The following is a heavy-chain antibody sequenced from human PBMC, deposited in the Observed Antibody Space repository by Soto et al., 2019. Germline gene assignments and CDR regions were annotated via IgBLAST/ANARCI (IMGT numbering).Heavy chain of an antibody. J-gene: IGHJ6*02. D-gene: IGHD2-2*01. CDR3: ARSQGSSTSLEIYYYYYYGMDV. Sequence: QVQLVQSRAEVKKPGSSVNVSCKASGGTFSSYAISWVRQAPGQGLEWMGGIIPISETTNYSQKFQGRVTIPADESKSTAYMELSSLRSEDTAVYYCARSQGSSTSLEIYYYYYYGMDVWGQGTTVTVSS. CDR1: GGTFSSYA. V-gene: IGHV1-69*01. CDR2: IIPISETT.